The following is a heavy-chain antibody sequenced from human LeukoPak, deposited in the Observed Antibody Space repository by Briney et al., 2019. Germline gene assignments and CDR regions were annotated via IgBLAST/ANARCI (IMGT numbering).Heavy chain of an antibody. CDR3: ARAGGYDPQFDY. D-gene: IGHD5-12*01. CDR2: VYYSGST. CDR1: GGSMSSYF. Sequence: SETLSLTCRVSGGSMSSYFWTWIRQPPGKGLEWIGYVYYSGSTYYNPSLKSRVTISVDTSKNQFSLKLSSVTAADTAVYYCARAGGYDPQFDYWGQGTLVTVSS. J-gene: IGHJ4*02. V-gene: IGHV4-59*08.